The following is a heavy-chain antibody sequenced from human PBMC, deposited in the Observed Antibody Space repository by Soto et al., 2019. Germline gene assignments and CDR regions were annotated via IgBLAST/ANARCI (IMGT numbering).Heavy chain of an antibody. J-gene: IGHJ6*02. D-gene: IGHD3-10*01. V-gene: IGHV3-48*02. Sequence: EVQLVESGGGLVQPGGSLRLSCAASGFTFSSYSMNWVRQAPGKGLEWVSYISSSSSTIYYADSVKGRFTISRDNAKNSLYLQMNSLRDEDTAVYYCARDPMVRGVDYGMDVWGQGTTVTVSS. CDR3: ARDPMVRGVDYGMDV. CDR2: ISSSSSTI. CDR1: GFTFSSYS.